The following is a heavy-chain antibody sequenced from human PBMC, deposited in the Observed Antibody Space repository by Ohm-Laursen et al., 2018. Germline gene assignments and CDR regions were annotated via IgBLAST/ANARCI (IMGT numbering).Heavy chain of an antibody. D-gene: IGHD3-16*02. CDR1: GYTFTSYG. Sequence: ASVKVSCKASGYTFTSYGISWVRQAPGQGLEWMGWISAYNGNTNYAQKLQGRVTMTTDTSTSTAYMELRSLRSDDTAVYYCAREGRPYYDYVWGSYRQFDYWGQGTLVTVSS. J-gene: IGHJ4*02. CDR2: ISAYNGNT. CDR3: AREGRPYYDYVWGSYRQFDY. V-gene: IGHV1-18*01.